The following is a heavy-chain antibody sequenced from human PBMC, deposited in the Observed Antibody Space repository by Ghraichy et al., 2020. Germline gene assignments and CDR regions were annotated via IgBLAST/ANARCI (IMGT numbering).Heavy chain of an antibody. D-gene: IGHD6-19*01. J-gene: IGHJ6*04. V-gene: IGHV4-4*07. CDR1: GGSISSYS. Sequence: SETLSLTCTVSGGSISSYSWSWIRQPAGKGLEWIGRISTSGSTNYNPSLKSRVTMSVDTSTNQFSLKLSSVTAADTAVYYCAGERAVEYDYCGMDVWGEATTVTVSS. CDR2: ISTSGST. CDR3: AGERAVEYDYCGMDV.